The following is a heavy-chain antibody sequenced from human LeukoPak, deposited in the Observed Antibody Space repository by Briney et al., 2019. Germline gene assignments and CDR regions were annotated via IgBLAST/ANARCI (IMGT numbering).Heavy chain of an antibody. CDR3: ARSLAVAETYWFDP. D-gene: IGHD6-19*01. J-gene: IGHJ5*02. CDR2: IYSGGST. Sequence: GGSLRLSCAASGFTVSSNYMSWVRQAPGKGLEWVSVIYSGGSTYYADSVKGRFTISRDNSKNTLYLQMNSLRAEDTAVYYCARSLAVAETYWFDPWGQGTLVTVSS. V-gene: IGHV3-53*01. CDR1: GFTVSSNY.